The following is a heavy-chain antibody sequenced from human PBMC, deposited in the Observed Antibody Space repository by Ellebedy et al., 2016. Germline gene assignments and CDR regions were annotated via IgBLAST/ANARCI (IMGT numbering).Heavy chain of an antibody. Sequence: GESLKISCAASGFTVSSNYMSWVRQAPGKGLEWVSVIYSGCSTYYADSVTGRFTISSDNSKHTLYLQLNSLRAEDTAVSDCAREGGSSWYEAYYYYGMDVWGQGTTVTVSS. CDR3: AREGGSSWYEAYYYYGMDV. V-gene: IGHV3-53*01. J-gene: IGHJ6*02. CDR2: IYSGCST. CDR1: GFTVSSNY. D-gene: IGHD6-13*01.